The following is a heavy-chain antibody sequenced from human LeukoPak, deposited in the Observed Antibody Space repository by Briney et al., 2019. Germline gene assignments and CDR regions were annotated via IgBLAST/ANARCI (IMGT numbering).Heavy chain of an antibody. CDR2: IYTSGST. J-gene: IGHJ5*02. D-gene: IGHD2-21*02. CDR1: GGSISSYY. Sequence: SETLSLTCTVSGGSISSYYRSWIRQPAGKGLEWIGRIYTSGSTNYNPSLKSRVTMSVDTSKNQFSLKLSSVTAADTAVYYCARDLRKYCGGDCYRNWFDPWGQGTLVTVSS. V-gene: IGHV4-4*07. CDR3: ARDLRKYCGGDCYRNWFDP.